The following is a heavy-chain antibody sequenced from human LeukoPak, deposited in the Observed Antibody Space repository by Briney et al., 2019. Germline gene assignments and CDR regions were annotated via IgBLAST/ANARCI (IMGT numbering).Heavy chain of an antibody. CDR3: AKDVVGATTGY. Sequence: GGSLRLSCAASGFTFSSYAMHWVRQAPGKGLEWVAVISYDGSNKYYADSVKGRFTISRDNSKNTLYLQMNSLRAEDTAVYYCAKDVVGATTGYWGQGTLVTVSS. J-gene: IGHJ4*02. CDR2: ISYDGSNK. V-gene: IGHV3-30-3*01. D-gene: IGHD1-26*01. CDR1: GFTFSSYA.